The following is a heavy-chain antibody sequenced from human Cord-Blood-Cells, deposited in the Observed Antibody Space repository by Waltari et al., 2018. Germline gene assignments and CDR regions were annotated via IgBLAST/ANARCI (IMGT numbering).Heavy chain of an antibody. CDR1: GGTSSSYA. CDR3: ARDNDFWSGYYFDY. Sequence: QVQLVQSGAEVKKPGSSVKVSCTASGGTSSSYAISWVRQAPGQGLEWMGRIIPILGIANYAQKFQGRVTITADKSTSTAYMELSSLRSEDTAVYYCARDNDFWSGYYFDYWGQGTLVTVSS. D-gene: IGHD3-3*01. J-gene: IGHJ4*02. CDR2: IIPILGIA. V-gene: IGHV1-69*09.